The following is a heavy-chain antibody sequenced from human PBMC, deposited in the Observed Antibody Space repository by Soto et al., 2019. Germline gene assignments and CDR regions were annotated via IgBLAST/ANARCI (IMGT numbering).Heavy chain of an antibody. CDR2: ISYHGRDE. CDR1: GFTFTSYA. V-gene: IGHV3-30*04. CDR3: ARGRFSTTLYAGFDP. D-gene: IGHD2-2*01. Sequence: QVQLVESGGGVVQFGRSLRLSCAASGFTFTSYAMHWVRQAPGKGLEWVAAISYHGRDEYYADSVKGRFSIFRDNSKNTLNLQMNSLRAEDTAVYYSARGRFSTTLYAGFDPWGQGTLVTVSS. J-gene: IGHJ5*02.